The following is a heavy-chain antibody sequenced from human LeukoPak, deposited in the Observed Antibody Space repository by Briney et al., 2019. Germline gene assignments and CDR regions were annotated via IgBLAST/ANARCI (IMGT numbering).Heavy chain of an antibody. D-gene: IGHD6-6*01. CDR1: GFTLSNYE. CDR2: ISRSGSPI. CDR3: ARDLVY. V-gene: IGHV3-48*03. J-gene: IGHJ4*02. Sequence: GGSLRLSCAASGFTLSNYEMNWVRQAPGKGLEWLSYISRSGSPIYYADSVKGRFTISRDNAKNSLYLQMNSLRAEDMAVYYCARDLVYWGQGTLVTVSS.